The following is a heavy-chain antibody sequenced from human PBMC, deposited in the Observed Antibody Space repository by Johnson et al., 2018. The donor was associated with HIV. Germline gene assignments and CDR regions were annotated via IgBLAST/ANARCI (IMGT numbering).Heavy chain of an antibody. D-gene: IGHD1-26*01. CDR1: GFSFSAYG. CDR2: IRYDGSSK. V-gene: IGHV3-30*02. J-gene: IGHJ3*02. CDR3: ASLGGSYSLDI. Sequence: VQLVESGGGVVRPGGSLRLSCAASGFSFSAYGMHWVRQAPGKGLEWVAFIRYDGSSKYYPDSVKGRFTISRDNSKNTLYLQMNSLRAEDTAVYYCASLGGSYSLDIWGQGTMVTVSS.